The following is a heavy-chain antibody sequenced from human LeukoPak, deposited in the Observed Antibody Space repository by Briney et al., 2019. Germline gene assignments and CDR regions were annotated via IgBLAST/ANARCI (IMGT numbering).Heavy chain of an antibody. J-gene: IGHJ4*02. CDR2: IQSDGSDQ. CDR1: GFTFSSYG. CDR3: AKRDGYNSGPFDY. V-gene: IGHV3-30*02. Sequence: VGSLRLSCAASGFTFSSYGMHWVRQAPGKGLGWVAFIQSDGSDQYYADSVKSRLSISRDNSKNTLYLQMNSLRTEDTAVYYCAKRDGYNSGPFDYWGQGTLVTVSS. D-gene: IGHD5-24*01.